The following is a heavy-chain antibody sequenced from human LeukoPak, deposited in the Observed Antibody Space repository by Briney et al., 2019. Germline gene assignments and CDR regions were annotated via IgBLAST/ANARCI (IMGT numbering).Heavy chain of an antibody. CDR2: ISGSADST. J-gene: IGHJ4*02. D-gene: IGHD6-6*01. V-gene: IGHV3-23*01. CDR3: VRVAYNSSSSNCDY. CDR1: GFSFSSYA. Sequence: ACSLRLSCAASGFSFSSYAMSWVRHAPGKGLDWVSGISGSADSTDYADSVKGRFTISRDSSKNTLYLQMNSLRAEDTAVYYCVRVAYNSSSSNCDYWGQGTLVTVSS.